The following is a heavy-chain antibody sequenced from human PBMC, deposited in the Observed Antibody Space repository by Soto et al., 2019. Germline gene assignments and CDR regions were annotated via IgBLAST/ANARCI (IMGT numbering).Heavy chain of an antibody. V-gene: IGHV1-8*01. CDR3: ASWAGYSK. CDR1: GYTFSTYD. Sequence: QVQLVQSGAEVRKPGASVKVSCKASGYTFSTYDINWVRQAPGQGPEWMGRVSPNSGNTGYAQKFQGRLTMTRNTSISTAYMELSSLISEDTAVYYCASWAGYSKWGQGTLVTVSS. CDR2: VSPNSGNT. J-gene: IGHJ4*02. D-gene: IGHD3-9*01.